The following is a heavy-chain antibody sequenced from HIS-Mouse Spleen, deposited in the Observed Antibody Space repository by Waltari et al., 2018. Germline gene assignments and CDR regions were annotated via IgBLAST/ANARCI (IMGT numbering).Heavy chain of an antibody. J-gene: IGHJ4*02. CDR3: ARASVVGSGHFDY. CDR2: ISYDGRNK. CDR1: GFTFSSYA. D-gene: IGHD6-19*01. Sequence: QVQLVESGGGVVQPGRSLRLSCAASGFTFSSYAMHWVRRAPGKGGELVAFISYDGRNKYYADSVKGRFTISRDNSKNTLYLQMNSLRAEDTAVYYCARASVVGSGHFDYWGQGTLVTVSS. V-gene: IGHV3-30*04.